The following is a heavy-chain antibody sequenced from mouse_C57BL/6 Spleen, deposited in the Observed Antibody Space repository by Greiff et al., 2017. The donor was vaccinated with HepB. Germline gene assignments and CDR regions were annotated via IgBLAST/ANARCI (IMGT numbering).Heavy chain of an antibody. D-gene: IGHD4-1*01. CDR1: GFTFSDYG. V-gene: IGHV5-17*01. CDR3: ARLTGTFAY. J-gene: IGHJ3*01. Sequence: DVQLVESGGGLVKPGGSLKLSCAASGFTFSDYGMHWVRQAPEKGLEWVAYISSGSSTIYYADTVKGRFTISRDNAKNTLFLQMTSLRSEDTAMYYCARLTGTFAYWGQGTLVTVSA. CDR2: ISSGSSTI.